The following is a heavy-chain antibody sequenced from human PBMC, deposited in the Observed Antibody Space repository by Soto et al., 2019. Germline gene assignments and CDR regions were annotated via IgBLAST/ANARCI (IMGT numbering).Heavy chain of an antibody. Sequence: PSGTLYITSTVSTGTSNSYYWGWIRPPPGKVLEWIGYTSYSGSTHYHPSLKSRVTISVDTSKNQFSLELSSVTAADTAVYYCARWGRIAAAGILVFDYWGQGTLVTVSS. V-gene: IGHV4-59*01. J-gene: IGHJ4*02. CDR1: TGTSNSYY. D-gene: IGHD6-13*01. CDR3: ARWGRIAAAGILVFDY. CDR2: TSYSGST.